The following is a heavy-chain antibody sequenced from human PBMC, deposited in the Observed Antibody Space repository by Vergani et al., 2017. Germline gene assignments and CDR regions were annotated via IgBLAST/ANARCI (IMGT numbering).Heavy chain of an antibody. V-gene: IGHV1-18*04. J-gene: IGHJ5*02. D-gene: IGHD1-26*01. CDR3: ARENPGIVGATSGWFDP. Sequence: QVQLVQSGAEVKKPGASVKVSCKASGYTFTSYGISWVRQAPGQGLEWMGWISAYNGNTNYAQKLQGRVTMTIDTSTSTAYMELRSLRSDDTAVYYCARENPGIVGATSGWFDPWGQGTLVTVSS. CDR1: GYTFTSYG. CDR2: ISAYNGNT.